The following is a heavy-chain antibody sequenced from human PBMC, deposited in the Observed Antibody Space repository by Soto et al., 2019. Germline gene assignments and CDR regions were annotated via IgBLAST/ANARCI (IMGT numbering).Heavy chain of an antibody. CDR1: GGFISSSSYY. Sequence: PSETLSLTCTVSGGFISSSSYYWGWIRQPPGKGLEWIGSIYYSGSTYYNPSLKSRVTISVDTSKNQFSLKLSSVTAADTAVYYCARHEGIAARPGGGFDYWGQGTLVTVSS. J-gene: IGHJ4*02. D-gene: IGHD6-6*01. CDR3: ARHEGIAARPGGGFDY. CDR2: IYYSGST. V-gene: IGHV4-39*01.